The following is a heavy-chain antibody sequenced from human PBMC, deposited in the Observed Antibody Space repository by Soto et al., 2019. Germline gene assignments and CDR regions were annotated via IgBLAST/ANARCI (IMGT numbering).Heavy chain of an antibody. D-gene: IGHD3-10*01. CDR3: ARDHYYCSGGLLGAFDI. CDR1: GGSISSGGYY. Sequence: SETLSLTCTVSGGSISSGGYYWSWIRQHPGKGLEWVGYIYYSGSTNYNPSLKSRVTISVDTSKNQFSLRLSSVTAADTAVYYCARDHYYCSGGLLGAFDIWGQGTMVTVSS. CDR2: IYYSGST. V-gene: IGHV4-61*08. J-gene: IGHJ3*02.